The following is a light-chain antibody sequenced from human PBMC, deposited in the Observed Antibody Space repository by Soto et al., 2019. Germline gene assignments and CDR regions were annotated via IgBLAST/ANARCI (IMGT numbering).Light chain of an antibody. CDR3: QAWDRSTGV. Sequence: SYELTQPPSVSVSPGQTASITCSGDKLGDKYVCWYHQKPGQSPVLVIYQDSKRPSGIPERFSGSNSGNTPTLTISGTQPMDEADYYCQAWDRSTGVFGTGTKLTVL. V-gene: IGLV3-1*01. CDR1: KLGDKY. CDR2: QDS. J-gene: IGLJ1*01.